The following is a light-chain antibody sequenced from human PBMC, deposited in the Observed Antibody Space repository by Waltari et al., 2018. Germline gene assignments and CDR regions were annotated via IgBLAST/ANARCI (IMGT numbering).Light chain of an antibody. CDR2: GAS. CDR3: QHYVGWPPAYT. V-gene: IGKV3-15*01. CDR1: QSIRSS. Sequence: IVMTQSPVTLSVSPGEGATLSCRASQSIRSSLAWYQQRPGQAPRLLIYGASTRATGIAARVRGSGYGTEFSLTITSLQSEDFGIYYCQHYVGWPPAYTFGQGTKLEIK. J-gene: IGKJ2*01.